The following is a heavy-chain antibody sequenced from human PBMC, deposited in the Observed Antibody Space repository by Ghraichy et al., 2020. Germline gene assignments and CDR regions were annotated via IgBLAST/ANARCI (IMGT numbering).Heavy chain of an antibody. CDR1: GFSLSTSGVG. CDR2: IYWDDDK. J-gene: IGHJ4*02. D-gene: IGHD3-3*01. CDR3: AHTGEDYDFWSGYCLFDY. V-gene: IGHV2-5*02. Sequence: SGPTLVKPTQTLTLTCTFSGFSLSTSGVGVGWIRQPPGKALEWLALIYWDDDKRYSPSLKSRLTITKDTSKNQVVLTMTNMDPVDTATYYCAHTGEDYDFWSGYCLFDYWGQGTLVTVSS.